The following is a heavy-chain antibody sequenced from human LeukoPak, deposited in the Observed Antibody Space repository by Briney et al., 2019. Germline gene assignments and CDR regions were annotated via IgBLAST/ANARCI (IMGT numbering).Heavy chain of an antibody. CDR2: IYYSGST. Sequence: PSETLSLTCTVSGGSISSGDYYWSWIRQPPGKGLEWIGYIYYSGSTYYNPSLKSRVTISVDTSKNQFSLKLSSVTAADTAAYYCARVVTMIAGVDYWGQGTLVTVSS. J-gene: IGHJ4*02. V-gene: IGHV4-30-4*08. CDR1: GGSISSGDYY. D-gene: IGHD3-22*01. CDR3: ARVVTMIAGVDY.